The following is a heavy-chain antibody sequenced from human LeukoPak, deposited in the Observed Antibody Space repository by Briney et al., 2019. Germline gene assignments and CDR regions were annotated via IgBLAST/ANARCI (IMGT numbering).Heavy chain of an antibody. CDR1: GFTFSKAW. J-gene: IGHJ6*03. CDR3: TTGSSCSGGSCYWTDHASTYYYYYMDV. CDR2: IEIKNGGGTS. V-gene: IGHV3-15*04. D-gene: IGHD2-15*01. Sequence: GESLTLSCAASGFTFSKAWMSWVRQLPAKGLAWVGRIEIKNGGGTSDYAAHVKGRFTISRDDSKNTLYLQMNSLKTEDTAVYYFTTGSSCSGGSCYWTDHASTYYYYYMDVWGKGTTVTVSS.